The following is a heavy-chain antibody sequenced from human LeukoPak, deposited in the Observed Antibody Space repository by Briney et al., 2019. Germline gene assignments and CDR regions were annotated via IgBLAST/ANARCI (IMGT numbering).Heavy chain of an antibody. J-gene: IGHJ5*02. CDR1: GESFSDYY. V-gene: IGHV4-34*01. CDR3: ARASVVVTAILWGGNYNWFDP. CDR2: INHSGST. D-gene: IGHD2-21*02. Sequence: PSETLSLTCAVYGESFSDYYWSWIRQPPGKGLEWIGEINHSGSTNYSPSLKSRVTISVDTSKNQFSLKLSSVTAADTAVYYCARASVVVTAILWGGNYNWFDPWGQGTLVTVSS.